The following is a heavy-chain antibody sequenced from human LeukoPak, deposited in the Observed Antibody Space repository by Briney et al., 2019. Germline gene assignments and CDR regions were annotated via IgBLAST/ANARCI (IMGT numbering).Heavy chain of an antibody. J-gene: IGHJ6*02. V-gene: IGHV3-66*01. Sequence: GSLRLSCAVSGFTVSSNYMSWVRQAPGKGLEWVSVIYSGGSTYYADSVKGRFTISRDNSKNTLYLQMNSLRAEDTAVYYCARDLWVRGVIVDYYYYGMDVWGQGTTVTVSS. D-gene: IGHD3-10*01. CDR1: GFTVSSNY. CDR3: ARDLWVRGVIVDYYYYGMDV. CDR2: IYSGGST.